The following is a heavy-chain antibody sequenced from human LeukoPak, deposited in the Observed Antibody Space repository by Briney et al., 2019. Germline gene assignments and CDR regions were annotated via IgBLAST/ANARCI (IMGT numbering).Heavy chain of an antibody. V-gene: IGHV3-13*01. Sequence: GGSLRLSCAASGFTFSSYDMHLVRQATGKGPKWVSAIGTAGDTYYPGSVKGRFAISRENAKNSLYLQMNSLRAGDTAVYYCARGFGSSSWKTFDYWGQGTLVTVSS. CDR2: IGTAGDT. CDR3: ARGFGSSSWKTFDY. D-gene: IGHD6-13*01. J-gene: IGHJ4*02. CDR1: GFTFSSYD.